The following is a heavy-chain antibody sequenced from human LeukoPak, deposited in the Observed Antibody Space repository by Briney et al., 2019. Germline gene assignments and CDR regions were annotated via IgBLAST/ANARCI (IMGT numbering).Heavy chain of an antibody. J-gene: IGHJ2*01. V-gene: IGHV3-23*01. CDR1: GFTFSSYA. Sequence: GGSLRLSCAASGFTFSSYAMSWVRQAPGKGLEWVSGFSGTGGSTYYADSVKGRFTISRDNSKNTLYLQMNNLRADDTAVYYCAKEVEWYFDLWGRGTLVTVYS. CDR3: AKEVEWYFDL. CDR2: FSGTGGST.